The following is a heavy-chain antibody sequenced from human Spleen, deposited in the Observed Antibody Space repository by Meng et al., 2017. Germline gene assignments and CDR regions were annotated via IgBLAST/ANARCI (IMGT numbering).Heavy chain of an antibody. Sequence: QVQLQQWGAGLFKPSETLSLTCAVYGGSFSGYYWSWIRQPPGKGLEWIGEIYHSGSTNYNPSLKSRVTISVDKSKNQFSLKLSSVTAADTAVYYCASGPRGPDQMYYFDYWGQGTLVTVSS. CDR3: ASGPRGPDQMYYFDY. D-gene: IGHD1-14*01. CDR1: GGSFSGYY. CDR2: IYHSGST. V-gene: IGHV4-34*01. J-gene: IGHJ4*02.